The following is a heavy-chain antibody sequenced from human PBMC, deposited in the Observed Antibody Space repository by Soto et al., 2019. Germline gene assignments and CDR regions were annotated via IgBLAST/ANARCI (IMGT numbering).Heavy chain of an antibody. Sequence: GGSLRLSCAASGFTFSSYAMSWVRQAPGKGLEWVSAISGSGGSTYYADSVKGRFAISRDNSKNTLYLQMNSLRAEDTAVYYCAKLPYYYDSSGSHFDYWGQGTLVTVSS. CDR3: AKLPYYYDSSGSHFDY. D-gene: IGHD3-22*01. J-gene: IGHJ4*02. CDR1: GFTFSSYA. V-gene: IGHV3-23*01. CDR2: ISGSGGST.